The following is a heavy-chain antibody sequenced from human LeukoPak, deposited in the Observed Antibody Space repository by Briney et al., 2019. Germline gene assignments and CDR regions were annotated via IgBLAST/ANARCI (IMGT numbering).Heavy chain of an antibody. CDR1: GFTFSSYG. CDR3: AKASREKQLVSSNYYMDV. V-gene: IGHV3-30*18. Sequence: GGSLRLSCAASGFTFSSYGMHWVRQAPGKGLEWVAVISYDGSNKYYADSVKGRFTISRDNSQNTLYVQMNSLRAEDTAVYYCAKASREKQLVSSNYYMDVWGKGTTVTVS. D-gene: IGHD6-6*01. CDR2: ISYDGSNK. J-gene: IGHJ6*03.